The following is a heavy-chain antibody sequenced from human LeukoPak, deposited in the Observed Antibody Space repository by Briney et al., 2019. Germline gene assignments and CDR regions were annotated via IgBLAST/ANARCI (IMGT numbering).Heavy chain of an antibody. V-gene: IGHV4-59*01. J-gene: IGHJ5*02. Sequence: TSETLSLTCTVSGGSISSYYWSWIRQPPGKGLGWIGYIYYSGSTNYNPSLKSRVTISVDTSKNQFSLKLSSVTAADTAVYYCAREGATFDLWGQGTLVTVSS. D-gene: IGHD1-26*01. CDR1: GGSISSYY. CDR3: AREGATFDL. CDR2: IYYSGST.